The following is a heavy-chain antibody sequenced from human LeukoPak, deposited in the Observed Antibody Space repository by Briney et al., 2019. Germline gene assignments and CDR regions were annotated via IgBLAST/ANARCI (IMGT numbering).Heavy chain of an antibody. CDR1: GGSISSGGYY. Sequence: SETLSLTCTVSGGSISSGGYYWSWIRQHPEKGLEWIGYIYYSGSTNYNPSLKSRITISVDTSKNQFSLKLSSVTATDTAVYYCARGVTTVINHLRDWFDPWGQGTLVTVSS. CDR3: ARGVTTVINHLRDWFDP. J-gene: IGHJ5*02. CDR2: IYYSGST. V-gene: IGHV4-61*08. D-gene: IGHD4-11*01.